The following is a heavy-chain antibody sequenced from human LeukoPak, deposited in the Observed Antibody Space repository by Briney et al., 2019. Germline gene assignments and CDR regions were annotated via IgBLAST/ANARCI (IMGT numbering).Heavy chain of an antibody. Sequence: GGSLRLSCAASGFTVSSNSMTWVRQAPGKRLEWVSVIYSGGSTYYADSVKGRFTISRDKNTLYLQMNSLRADDTAVYYCARHVTYYYDSPASDPKNWFDPWGQGTLVTVSS. CDR2: IYSGGST. CDR1: GFTVSSNS. D-gene: IGHD3-22*01. CDR3: ARHVTYYYDSPASDPKNWFDP. V-gene: IGHV3-66*04. J-gene: IGHJ5*02.